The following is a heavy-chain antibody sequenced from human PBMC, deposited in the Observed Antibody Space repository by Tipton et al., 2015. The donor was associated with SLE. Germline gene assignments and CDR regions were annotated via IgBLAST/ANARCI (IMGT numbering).Heavy chain of an antibody. D-gene: IGHD3-3*01. CDR1: GGSISSDIYY. Sequence: TLSLTCTVSGGSISSDIYYWSWIRQPAGKGLEWIGRIYTSGSTNYNPSLKSRVTISVDTSKNQFSLKLSSVTAADTAVYYCAREAPSVTIFGLDYWGQGTPVTVSS. CDR3: AREAPSVTIFGLDY. CDR2: IYTSGST. J-gene: IGHJ4*02. V-gene: IGHV4-61*02.